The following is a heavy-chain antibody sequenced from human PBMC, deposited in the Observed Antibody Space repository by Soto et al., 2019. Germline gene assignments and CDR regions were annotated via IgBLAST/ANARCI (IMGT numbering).Heavy chain of an antibody. Sequence: GGSLRLSCRASGFTFSNHDMDWVRQAPGKGLEWVSVISGSGAGAFYADSVQGRFTISRDNSKNTLYLQMNSLRAEDTAIYYCVREGSGWDSRGSFDFWGRGTMVTVSS. CDR2: ISGSGAGA. J-gene: IGHJ3*01. CDR3: VREGSGWDSRGSFDF. V-gene: IGHV3-23*01. CDR1: GFTFSNHD. D-gene: IGHD6-25*01.